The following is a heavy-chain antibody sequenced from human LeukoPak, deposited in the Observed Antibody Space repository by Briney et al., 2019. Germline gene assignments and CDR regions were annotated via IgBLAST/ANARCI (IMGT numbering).Heavy chain of an antibody. Sequence: SGGSLRLSCAASGFTFSSYWMSWVRQAPGKGLEWVANIKQDGSEKYYVDSVKGRFTISRDNAKNSLYLQMNSLRAEDTAVYYCVRALYGRRDGHYYYGMDVWGQGTTVTVSS. CDR3: VRALYGRRDGHYYYGMDV. CDR1: GFTFSSYW. CDR2: IKQDGSEK. J-gene: IGHJ6*02. D-gene: IGHD2-8*01. V-gene: IGHV3-7*03.